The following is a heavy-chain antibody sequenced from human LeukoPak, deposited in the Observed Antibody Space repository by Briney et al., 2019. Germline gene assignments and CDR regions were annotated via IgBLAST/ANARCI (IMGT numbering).Heavy chain of an antibody. V-gene: IGHV4-4*07. CDR2: IYTSGST. J-gene: IGHJ3*02. CDR1: GGSISSYY. D-gene: IGHD3-3*01. Sequence: SETLSLTCTVSGGSISSYYWSWIRQPAGKGLEWIGRIYTSGSTNYNPSLKSRVTMSVDTSKNQFSLKLSSVTAADTAVYYCATNQGVTIFGVDLDAFDIWGQGTMVTVSS. CDR3: ATNQGVTIFGVDLDAFDI.